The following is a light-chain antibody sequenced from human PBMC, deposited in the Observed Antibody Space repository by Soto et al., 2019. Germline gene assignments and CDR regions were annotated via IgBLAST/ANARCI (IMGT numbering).Light chain of an antibody. V-gene: IGKV3-20*01. J-gene: IGKJ4*01. CDR1: QSVRSSY. Sequence: EIVLTQSPGTLSLSPGERVTLSCRASQSVRSSYLAWYQQKPGQAPRLLIYGASSRATGIPDRFSGSGSGTDFTLTISRLEPEDFAVYYCQQYGSAPLTFGGGTKVVIK. CDR3: QQYGSAPLT. CDR2: GAS.